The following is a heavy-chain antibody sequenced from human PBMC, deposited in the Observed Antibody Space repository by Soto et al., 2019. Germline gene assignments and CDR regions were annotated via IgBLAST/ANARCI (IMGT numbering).Heavy chain of an antibody. CDR3: TTDSADIVVVPATYGLDV. J-gene: IGHJ6*02. D-gene: IGHD2-2*01. CDR1: GFTFSNAW. V-gene: IGHV3-15*01. Sequence: EVQLVESGGGLVKPGGSLRLSCAASGFTFSNAWMSWVRQAPGKGLEWVGRIKSITDGGTRDYAAPVKGRFSISREDSKNTLYLQMNSLETEDTAVYYCTTDSADIVVVPATYGLDVWGQGTTVTVSS. CDR2: IKSITDGGTR.